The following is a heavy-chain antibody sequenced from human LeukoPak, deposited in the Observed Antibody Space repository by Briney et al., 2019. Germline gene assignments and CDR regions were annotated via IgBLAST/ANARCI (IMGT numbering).Heavy chain of an antibody. CDR2: IIPILGIA. CDR1: GGTFISYA. Sequence: SVTVSCKASGGTFISYAISWVRQAPGQGLEWMGRIIPILGIANYAQKFQGRVTITADKSTSTAYMELSSLRSEDTAVYYCVRDGYSSGWSDYWGQGTLVTVSS. J-gene: IGHJ4*02. D-gene: IGHD6-19*01. CDR3: VRDGYSSGWSDY. V-gene: IGHV1-69*04.